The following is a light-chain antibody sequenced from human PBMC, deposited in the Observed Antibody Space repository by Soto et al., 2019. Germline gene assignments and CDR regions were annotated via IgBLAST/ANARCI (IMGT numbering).Light chain of an antibody. CDR1: QSISSW. Sequence: DIQMPHSTSTLSASVGDRVTITCRASQSISSWLAWYQQKPGKAPKLLIYKASSLESGVPSRFSGSGSGTEFTLTISSLQPDDFATYYCQQYNSYSWTFGQGAKVDI. CDR3: QQYNSYSWT. J-gene: IGKJ1*01. CDR2: KAS. V-gene: IGKV1-5*03.